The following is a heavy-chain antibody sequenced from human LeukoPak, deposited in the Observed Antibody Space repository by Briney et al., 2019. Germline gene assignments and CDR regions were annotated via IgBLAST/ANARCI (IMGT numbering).Heavy chain of an antibody. V-gene: IGHV4-4*09. J-gene: IGHJ4*02. Sequence: SETLSLTCTVSGDSISSYYWSWIRQPPGKGLGWIGYIYTSRGTNYIPSLKGRVTISIDTSKNQFSLKLSSVTAADSAVYYCARLTRLSTSPDRYYLDYWGQGTLVTASS. CDR3: ARLTRLSTSPDRYYLDY. CDR1: GDSISSYY. CDR2: IYTSRGT. D-gene: IGHD6-6*01.